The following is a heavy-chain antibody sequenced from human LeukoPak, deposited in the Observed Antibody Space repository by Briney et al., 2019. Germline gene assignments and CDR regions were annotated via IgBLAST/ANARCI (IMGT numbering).Heavy chain of an antibody. V-gene: IGHV3-30*14. Sequence: GGSLRLSCAASGFTFSSYAMHWVRQAPGKGLEWVAVISYDGSNKYYADSVKGRFTISRDNSKNTLYLQMDSLRAEDTAVYYCARWGGMNDAFDIWGQGTMVTVSS. D-gene: IGHD3-16*01. CDR2: ISYDGSNK. CDR3: ARWGGMNDAFDI. J-gene: IGHJ3*02. CDR1: GFTFSSYA.